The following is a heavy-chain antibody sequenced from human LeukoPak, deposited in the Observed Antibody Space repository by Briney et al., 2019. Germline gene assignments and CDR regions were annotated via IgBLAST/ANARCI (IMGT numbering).Heavy chain of an antibody. J-gene: IGHJ4*02. CDR3: AKDFQGYYDSSGYYYCGPQADYFDY. V-gene: IGHV3-23*01. D-gene: IGHD3-22*01. CDR1: GFTFSSYA. CDR2: ISGSGGST. Sequence: PGGSLRLSCAASGFTFSSYAMSWVRQAPGKGLEWVSAISGSGGSTYYADSVKGRFTISRDNSKNTLYLQMNSLRAEDTAVYYCAKDFQGYYDSSGYYYCGPQADYFDYWGQGTLVTVSS.